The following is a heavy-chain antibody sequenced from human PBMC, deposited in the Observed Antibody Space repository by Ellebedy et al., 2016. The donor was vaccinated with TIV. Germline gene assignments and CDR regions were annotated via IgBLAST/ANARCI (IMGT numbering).Heavy chain of an antibody. CDR2: INQHGSAE. CDR1: GFIFSDFY. CDR3: ARGGVVAGADI. J-gene: IGHJ4*02. V-gene: IGHV3-7*03. D-gene: IGHD6-19*01. Sequence: PGGSLRLSCAASGFIFSDFYMDWVRQAPGKGLEWVASINQHGSAEYHVGSVKGRFTISRDNSKSSLYLQMNSLRADDTALYYCARGGVVAGADIWGQGTLVTVSS.